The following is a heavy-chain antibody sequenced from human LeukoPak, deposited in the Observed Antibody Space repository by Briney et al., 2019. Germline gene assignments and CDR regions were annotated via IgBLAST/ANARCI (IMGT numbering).Heavy chain of an antibody. CDR1: GGSISSYY. V-gene: IGHV4-34*01. J-gene: IGHJ6*02. CDR2: INHSGST. CDR3: ARGPIQLWPYYYYGMDV. D-gene: IGHD5-18*01. Sequence: SETLSLTCTVSGGSISSYYWSWIRQPPGKGLEWIGEINHSGSTNYNPSLKSRVTISVDTSKNQFSLKLSSVTAADTAVYYCARGPIQLWPYYYYGMDVWGQGTTVTVSS.